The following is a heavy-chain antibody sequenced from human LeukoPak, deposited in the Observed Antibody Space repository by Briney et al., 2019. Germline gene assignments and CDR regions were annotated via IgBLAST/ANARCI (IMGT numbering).Heavy chain of an antibody. J-gene: IGHJ4*02. Sequence: SGGSLRLSCVASGFAFSSYWMYWVRHVAGKGLVWVSRIKPDGSTTGYADSVKGRFTISRDNAKNTLYLQMNSLRAEDTAVYYCTTLYGDSLDYWGQGTLVTVSS. CDR2: IKPDGSTT. CDR3: TTLYGDSLDY. V-gene: IGHV3-74*01. CDR1: GFAFSSYW. D-gene: IGHD2-21*02.